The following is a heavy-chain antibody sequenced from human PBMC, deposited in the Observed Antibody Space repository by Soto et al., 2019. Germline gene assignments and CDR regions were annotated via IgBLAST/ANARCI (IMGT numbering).Heavy chain of an antibody. J-gene: IGHJ5*02. Sequence: SEILSLTCTVSGGSISSGGYYWSWIRQHPGKGLEWIGYIYYSGSTYYNPSLKSRVTISVDTSKNQFSLKLSSVTAADTAVYYCARSVTFGGVIVYNWFDPWGQGTLVTVSS. CDR2: IYYSGST. V-gene: IGHV4-31*03. CDR3: ARSVTFGGVIVYNWFDP. D-gene: IGHD3-16*02. CDR1: GGSISSGGYY.